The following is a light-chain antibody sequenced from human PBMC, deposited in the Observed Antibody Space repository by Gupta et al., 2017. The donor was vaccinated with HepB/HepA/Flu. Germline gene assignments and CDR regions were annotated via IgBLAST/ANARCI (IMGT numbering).Light chain of an antibody. CDR3: YSGDTSGNHLGL. J-gene: IGLJ2*01. V-gene: IGLV3-19*01. Sequence: SAELTQDPAVSLVLGQTVRITCQGDSLRGYYATWYQKKPGQAPLLVIYGKNDRPSGIPDRFSGSNSGNTASLTITRAQAEDEADYYCYSGDTSGNHLGLFGGGTKLTV. CDR1: SLRGYY. CDR2: GKN.